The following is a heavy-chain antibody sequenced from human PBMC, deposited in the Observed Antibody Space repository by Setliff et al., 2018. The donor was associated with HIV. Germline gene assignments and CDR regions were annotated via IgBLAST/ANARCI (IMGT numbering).Heavy chain of an antibody. Sequence: QPGGSLRLSCAASGFVFSDHSFHWVRQAPGKGLEWVAVISSSGGRKYYADSVKGRFTISRDNSENTVSLQMNSLRVEDTAVYFCARETGTREIDLWGQGTLVTVSS. J-gene: IGHJ5*02. CDR2: ISSSGGRK. CDR3: ARETGTREIDL. V-gene: IGHV3-30*03. D-gene: IGHD1-26*01. CDR1: GFVFSDHS.